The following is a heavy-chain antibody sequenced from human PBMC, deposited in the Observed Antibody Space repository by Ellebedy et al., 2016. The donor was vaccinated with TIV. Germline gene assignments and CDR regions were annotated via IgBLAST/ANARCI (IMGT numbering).Heavy chain of an antibody. CDR3: AREGGGSSWYV. CDR1: GGSISSYY. Sequence: SETLSLTXTVSGGSISSYYWSWIRQPPGKGLEWIGYIYYSGSTNYNPSLKSRVTISLDTSKNQFSLKLSSVTAADTAVYYCAREGGGSSWYVWGQGTLVTVSS. J-gene: IGHJ4*02. V-gene: IGHV4-59*01. CDR2: IYYSGST. D-gene: IGHD6-13*01.